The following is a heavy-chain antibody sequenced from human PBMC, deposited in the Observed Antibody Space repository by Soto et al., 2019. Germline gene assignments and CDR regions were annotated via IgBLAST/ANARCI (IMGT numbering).Heavy chain of an antibody. D-gene: IGHD4-17*01. CDR2: MNPNSGNT. CDR3: ARVRGTVSYGEYLKYFDY. CDR1: GYTFTSYD. Sequence: GASVKVSCKASGYTFTSYDINWVRQATGQGLEWMGWMNPNSGNTGYAQKFQGRVTMTRNTSISTAYMELSSLRSEDTAVYYCARVRGTVSYGEYLKYFDYWGQGSLVTVSS. V-gene: IGHV1-8*01. J-gene: IGHJ4*02.